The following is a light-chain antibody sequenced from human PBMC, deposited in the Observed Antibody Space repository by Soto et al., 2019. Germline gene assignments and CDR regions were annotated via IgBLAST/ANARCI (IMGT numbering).Light chain of an antibody. Sequence: AIQLTQSPSSLSASVGDRVTITCRASQDIRGDLGWYQQKPGKAPDLLIYGASSLQSGVPSRFSGSRSGTDFTLTISSLQPEDFATYYCLQYYSYPLTFGGGTKVDIK. CDR3: LQYYSYPLT. V-gene: IGKV1-6*01. CDR1: QDIRGD. J-gene: IGKJ4*01. CDR2: GAS.